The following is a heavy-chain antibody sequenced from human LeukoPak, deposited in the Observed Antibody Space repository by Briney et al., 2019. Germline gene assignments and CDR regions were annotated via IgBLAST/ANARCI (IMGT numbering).Heavy chain of an antibody. J-gene: IGHJ5*02. CDR2: IFPNDEK. CDR3: ARITYGDYDNWFDP. D-gene: IGHD4-17*01. V-gene: IGHV2-26*01. Sequence: SGPVLVKPTETLTLTCTVSGFSLSNARMGVSWIRQPPGKALEWLAHIFPNDEKSYSTSLKSRLTISKDTSKSQVVLTMTNMDPVDTATYYCARITYGDYDNWFDPWGQGTLVTVSS. CDR1: GFSLSNARMG.